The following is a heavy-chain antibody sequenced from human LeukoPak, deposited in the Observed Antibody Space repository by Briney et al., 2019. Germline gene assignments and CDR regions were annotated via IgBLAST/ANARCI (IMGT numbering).Heavy chain of an antibody. J-gene: IGHJ3*02. Sequence: ASVKVSCKVSGYTLTELSMHWVRQAPGKGLEWMGGFDPEDGETIYAQKFQGRVTMTEDTSTDTAYMELSSLRSEDTAVYYCATVYRVLRYFDWSFGWGVRAFDIWGQGTMVTVSS. V-gene: IGHV1-24*01. CDR1: GYTLTELS. D-gene: IGHD3-9*01. CDR3: ATVYRVLRYFDWSFGWGVRAFDI. CDR2: FDPEDGET.